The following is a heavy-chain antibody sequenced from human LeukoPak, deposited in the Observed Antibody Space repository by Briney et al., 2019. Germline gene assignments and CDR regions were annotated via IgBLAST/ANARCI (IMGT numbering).Heavy chain of an antibody. CDR1: GFIFSSYA. J-gene: IGHJ4*02. CDR3: ARGGGVATIRGVGY. D-gene: IGHD5-12*01. Sequence: GGSLRLSCAASGFIFSSYAMHWVRQAPGKGLVWVSRINSDGSSTSYADSVKGRFTISRDNAKNTLYLQMNSLRAEDTAVYYCARGGGVATIRGVGYWGQGTLVTVSS. CDR2: INSDGSST. V-gene: IGHV3-74*01.